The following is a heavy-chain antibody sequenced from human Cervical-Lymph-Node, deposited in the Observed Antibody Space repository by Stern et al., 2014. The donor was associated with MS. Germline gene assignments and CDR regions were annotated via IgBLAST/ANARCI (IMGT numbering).Heavy chain of an antibody. CDR1: GGSISSGGYS. J-gene: IGHJ6*02. CDR2: IYHSGRT. Sequence: QLQLQESGSGLVKPSQTLSLTCAVSGGSISSGGYSWSWIRQPPGNGLEWIGCIYHSGRTYYKSVLKSRVTIPVDRSKNQFSLKLSSVTAADTAVYYCARAPERTAYYYYYGMDVWGQGTTVTVSS. D-gene: IGHD5-18*01. CDR3: ARAPERTAYYYYYGMDV. V-gene: IGHV4-30-2*01.